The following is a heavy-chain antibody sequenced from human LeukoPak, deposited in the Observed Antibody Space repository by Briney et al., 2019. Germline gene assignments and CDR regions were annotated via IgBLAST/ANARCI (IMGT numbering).Heavy chain of an antibody. CDR1: GFTFSSYS. CDR2: ISSGGGSI. J-gene: IGHJ4*02. CDR3: ARENSVFGFDY. Sequence: PGGSLRLSCAASGFTFSSYSMNWVRQAPGKGLEWISYISSGGGSIYYADCVKGRFSISRDNAKNSLYLQMSSLRAEDTAVYYCARENSVFGFDYWGQGTLVTVSS. D-gene: IGHD3-16*01. V-gene: IGHV3-48*04.